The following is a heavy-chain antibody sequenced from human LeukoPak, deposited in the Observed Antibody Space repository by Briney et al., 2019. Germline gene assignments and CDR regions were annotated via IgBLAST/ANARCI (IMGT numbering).Heavy chain of an antibody. Sequence: GGSLRLSCAASGLTFSSYGMSWVRQAPGKGLEWVSTIRGIGGSTYYADSVKGRFTISRDNSKNTLYLQMNSLRAEDTAIYYCAKGTHGSGTYGSNDYWGQGTLVTVSS. CDR3: AKGTHGSGTYGSNDY. D-gene: IGHD3-10*01. V-gene: IGHV3-23*01. CDR2: IRGIGGST. J-gene: IGHJ4*02. CDR1: GLTFSSYG.